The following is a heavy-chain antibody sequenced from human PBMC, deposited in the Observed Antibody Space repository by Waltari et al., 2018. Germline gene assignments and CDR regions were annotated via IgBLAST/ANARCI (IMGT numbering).Heavy chain of an antibody. Sequence: WSWVLQSPKKGLEWIGQVHRSRRTNYNPSFASRVTMGIDASNNHFSRKMTSVAAADTAVYYCARDRGRGLYLDTWGPGTLVAVS. J-gene: IGHJ5*02. CDR3: ARDRGRGLYLDT. CDR2: VHRSRRT. V-gene: IGHV4-4*02. D-gene: IGHD2-15*01.